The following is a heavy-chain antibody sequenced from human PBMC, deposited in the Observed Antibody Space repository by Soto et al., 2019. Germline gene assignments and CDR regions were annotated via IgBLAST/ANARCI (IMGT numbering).Heavy chain of an antibody. D-gene: IGHD3-22*01. CDR2: MSRTGDNT. Sequence: PVGSLRPSCAASGFSFSNFGMTWFRESPWKGLEWVSSMSRTGDNTYYADSVKGRFTISRDNSKNTLYLQMNSLRAEDTAIYYCAKDQSNSNPLYYFDFWGPGTLVTVSS. CDR3: AKDQSNSNPLYYFDF. V-gene: IGHV3-23*01. J-gene: IGHJ4*02. CDR1: GFSFSNFG.